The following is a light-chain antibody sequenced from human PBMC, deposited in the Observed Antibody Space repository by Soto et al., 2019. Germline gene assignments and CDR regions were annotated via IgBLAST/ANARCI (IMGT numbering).Light chain of an antibody. Sequence: EVGLAQSPATLSLSPGERATRSCRASQSVSSSLAWYQQKPGQAPRLLIYDTSKRATGIPVRFSGSGSGTDFTLAIISLEPEDGAVYDCQQRGKWPPITFGHGKRLEI. CDR1: QSVSSS. J-gene: IGKJ5*01. CDR2: DTS. V-gene: IGKV3-11*01. CDR3: QQRGKWPPIT.